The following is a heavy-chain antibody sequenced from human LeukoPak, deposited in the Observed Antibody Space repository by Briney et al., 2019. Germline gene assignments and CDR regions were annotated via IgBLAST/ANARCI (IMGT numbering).Heavy chain of an antibody. Sequence: GGSLRLSCAASGFTFSYYWMSWVRQAPGKGLEWVANIKQDGTDKYYVDSVRGRFTISRDNAKNSLYLQMNSLRAEDTAVYYCAKSGLLYYYYYYMDVWGKGTTVTVSS. J-gene: IGHJ6*03. CDR1: GFTFSYYW. V-gene: IGHV3-7*01. CDR2: IKQDGTDK. D-gene: IGHD1-26*01. CDR3: AKSGLLYYYYYYMDV.